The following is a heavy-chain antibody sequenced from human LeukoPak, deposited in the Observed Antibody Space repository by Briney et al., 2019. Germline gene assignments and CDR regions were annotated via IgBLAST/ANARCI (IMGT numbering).Heavy chain of an antibody. D-gene: IGHD3-10*02. CDR3: ARALMFDYYYYMDV. CDR1: GYTFTSYG. CDR2: INPNSGGT. V-gene: IGHV1-2*04. J-gene: IGHJ6*03. Sequence: ASVKVSCKASGYTFTSYGISWVRQAPGQGLEWMGWINPNSGGTNYAQKFQGWVTMTRDTSISTAYMELSSLRSEDTAVYYCARALMFDYYYYMDVWGKGTTVTVSS.